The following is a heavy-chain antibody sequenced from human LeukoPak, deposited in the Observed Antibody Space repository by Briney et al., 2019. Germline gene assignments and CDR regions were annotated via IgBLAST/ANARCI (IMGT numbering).Heavy chain of an antibody. D-gene: IGHD7-27*01. CDR1: GGTFSSYA. CDR2: IIPIFGTA. Sequence: SVNVSCKASGGTFSSYAISWVRQAPGQGLEWMGGIIPIFGTANYAQKFQGRVTITADESTSTAYMELSSLRSEDTAVYYCARVRLTGEYYFDYWGQGTLVTVSS. V-gene: IGHV1-69*13. CDR3: ARVRLTGEYYFDY. J-gene: IGHJ4*02.